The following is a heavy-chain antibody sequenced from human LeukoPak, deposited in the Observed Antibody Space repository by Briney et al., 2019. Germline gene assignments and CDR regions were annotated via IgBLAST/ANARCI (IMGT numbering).Heavy chain of an antibody. D-gene: IGHD3-3*01. CDR3: ARGGLTIFGVVNYMDV. CDR1: GFIFKSYW. CDR2: IKQDGSEE. V-gene: IGHV3-7*03. J-gene: IGHJ6*03. Sequence: GGSLRLSCAASGFIFKSYWMSWVRQAPGKGLEWVASIKQDGSEENYVDSVRGRFTISRDNAKNSLYLQMNSLRAEDTALYYCARGGLTIFGVVNYMDVWGKGTTVTVSS.